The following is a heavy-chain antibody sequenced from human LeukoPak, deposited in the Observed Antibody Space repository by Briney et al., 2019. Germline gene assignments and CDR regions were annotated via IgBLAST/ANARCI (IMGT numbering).Heavy chain of an antibody. J-gene: IGHJ4*02. CDR3: AREGRVSGYDFDC. Sequence: GGSLRLSCAASGFTFSGYWMHWVRQAPGKGLVWISRINSDGSSITYADSVKGRFTISRDNAKNTLYLQMHSLRVEDTAVYYCAREGRVSGYDFDCWGQGTLVTVSS. V-gene: IGHV3-74*03. CDR2: INSDGSSI. CDR1: GFTFSGYW. D-gene: IGHD5-12*01.